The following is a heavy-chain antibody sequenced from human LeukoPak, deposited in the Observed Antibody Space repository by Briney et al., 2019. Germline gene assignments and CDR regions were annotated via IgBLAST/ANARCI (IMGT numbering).Heavy chain of an antibody. D-gene: IGHD6-13*01. CDR3: ARHDSSSSWDLFDH. J-gene: IGHJ4*02. CDR2: IYYSGST. CDR1: GGSISSSSYY. V-gene: IGHV4-39*01. Sequence: SETLSLTCTVSGGSISSSSYYWGWIRQPPGKGLEWIGSIYYSGSTYYNPSLKSRVTISVDTSKNRFSLKLSSVTAADTAVYYCARHDSSSSWDLFDHWGQGTLVTVSS.